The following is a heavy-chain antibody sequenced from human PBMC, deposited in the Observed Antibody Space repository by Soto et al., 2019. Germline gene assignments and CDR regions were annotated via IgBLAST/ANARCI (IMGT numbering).Heavy chain of an antibody. Sequence: SETLSLTCTVSGDFITNSLYYWVWIRQPPGKGLEWIGSFYYSGSTNYNPSLKSRVTISVDTSKNQFSLKLSSVTAADTAVYYCARGFAYCSSTSCWNYYYYYGMDVWGQGTTVTVSS. CDR3: ARGFAYCSSTSCWNYYYYYGMDV. V-gene: IGHV4-61*05. J-gene: IGHJ6*02. CDR2: FYYSGST. CDR1: GDFITNSLYY. D-gene: IGHD2-2*01.